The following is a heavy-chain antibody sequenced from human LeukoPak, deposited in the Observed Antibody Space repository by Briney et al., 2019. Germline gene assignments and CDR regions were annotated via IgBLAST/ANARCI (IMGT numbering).Heavy chain of an antibody. CDR3: ASLSDSGSYFAVDY. CDR2: INPNSGGT. CDR1: GYTFTGYY. D-gene: IGHD1-26*01. Sequence: GASVKVSCKPSGYTFTGYYMHWVRQAPGQGLEWMGRINPNSGGTNYAQKFQGRVTMTRDTSISTAYMELSRLRSDDTAVYYCASLSDSGSYFAVDYWGQGTLVTVSS. V-gene: IGHV1-2*06. J-gene: IGHJ4*02.